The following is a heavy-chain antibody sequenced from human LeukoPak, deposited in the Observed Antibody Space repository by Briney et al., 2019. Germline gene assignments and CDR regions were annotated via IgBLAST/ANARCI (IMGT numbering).Heavy chain of an antibody. CDR1: GGSISSSNW. D-gene: IGHD3-10*01. Sequence: NSSETLSLTCAVSGGSISSSNWWSWVRQPPGKGLEWIGEIYHSGSTNYNPSLKSRVTISVDTSKNQFSLKLSSVTAADTAVYYCARGGGWSSPNFYYYYMDVWGKGTTVTVSS. J-gene: IGHJ6*03. CDR2: IYHSGST. V-gene: IGHV4-4*02. CDR3: ARGGGWSSPNFYYYYMDV.